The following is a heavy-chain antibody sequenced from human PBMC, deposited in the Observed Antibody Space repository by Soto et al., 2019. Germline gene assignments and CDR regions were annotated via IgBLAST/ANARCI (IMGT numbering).Heavy chain of an antibody. CDR3: ARDLIAAANWFDP. CDR1: GYTFTIYA. J-gene: IGHJ5*02. D-gene: IGHD6-13*01. Sequence: ASVKVSCKASGYTFTIYAMHWVRQAPGQRLEWMGWINAGNGNTKYSQKFQGRVTITRDTSASTAYMELSSLRSEDTAVYYCARDLIAAANWFDPWGQGTLVTVSS. CDR2: INAGNGNT. V-gene: IGHV1-3*01.